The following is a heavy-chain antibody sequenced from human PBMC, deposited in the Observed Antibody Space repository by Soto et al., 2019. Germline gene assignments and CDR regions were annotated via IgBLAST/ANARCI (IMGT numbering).Heavy chain of an antibody. Sequence: QVQLVQSGAEVKKPGSSVKVSCKASGGTFSSSAISWVRQAPGQGLEWMGKIIPIFGTANYAQKFQGRVTITADKSTSTAYVELSSRRSEDTAVYYCARDGYYDSSGYYPPGGGTLDYWGQGTLVTVSS. V-gene: IGHV1-69*06. J-gene: IGHJ4*02. CDR3: ARDGYYDSSGYYPPGGGTLDY. CDR2: IIPIFGTA. CDR1: GGTFSSSA. D-gene: IGHD3-22*01.